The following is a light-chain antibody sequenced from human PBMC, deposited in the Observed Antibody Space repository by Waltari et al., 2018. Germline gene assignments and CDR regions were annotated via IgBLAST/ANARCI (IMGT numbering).Light chain of an antibody. V-gene: IGKV2-28*01. CDR1: ESLLHTDGYYY. CDR3: MQGLQIPFT. CDR2: FGS. Sequence: EIVMTQPPISPPVTPGEPANISCRSSESLLHTDGYYYLDWSLQRPGQSPQLLIYFGSHRASGVADRFSGSASGTDFTLQVSRVEAEDVGVYFCMQGLQIPFTFGQGTKLQI. J-gene: IGKJ2*01.